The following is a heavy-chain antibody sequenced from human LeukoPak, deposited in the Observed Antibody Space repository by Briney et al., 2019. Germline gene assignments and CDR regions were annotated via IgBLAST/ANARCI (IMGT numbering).Heavy chain of an antibody. CDR2: INHSGST. V-gene: IGHV4-34*01. CDR1: GGSFSGDY. J-gene: IGHJ4*02. D-gene: IGHD6-13*01. Sequence: PSETLSLTCAVSGGSFSGDYWSWIRQPPGKGLEWIGEINHSGSTNYNPSLKSRVTISVDTSKNQFSLKLSSVTAADTAVYYCARDRRIAAAGTFRLDYWGQGTLVTVSS. CDR3: ARDRRIAAAGTFRLDY.